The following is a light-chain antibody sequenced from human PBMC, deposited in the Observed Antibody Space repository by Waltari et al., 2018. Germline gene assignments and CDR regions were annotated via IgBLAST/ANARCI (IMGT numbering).Light chain of an antibody. CDR1: SPKIGNNY. Sequence: QSVLTQPPSVSAAPGQTVTIPCSADSPKIGNNYVSWYQHFPGTAPKLLIYENNRRPSGIPDRFSGSKSGTSATLGITGLQTGDEADYYCGTWDASLGGIFGTGTKVTVL. V-gene: IGLV1-51*02. CDR2: ENN. CDR3: GTWDASLGGI. J-gene: IGLJ1*01.